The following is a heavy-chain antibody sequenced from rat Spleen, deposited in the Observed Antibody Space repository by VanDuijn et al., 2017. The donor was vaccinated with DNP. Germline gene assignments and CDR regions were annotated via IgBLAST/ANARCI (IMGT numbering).Heavy chain of an antibody. D-gene: IGHD1-3*01. V-gene: IGHV5-25*01. J-gene: IGHJ1*01. CDR1: GFTFSNFD. Sequence: EVRLVETGGGLVQPGRSLKLSCAASGFTFSNFDMAWVRQAPTKGLEWVASISPSGGSTYSRDSVKGRFTVSRDNAKGTLYLQMDSLRCEDTATYFCARHGRITTVATYWFFDFWGPGTMVTVSS. CDR2: ISPSGGST. CDR3: ARHGRITTVATYWFFDF.